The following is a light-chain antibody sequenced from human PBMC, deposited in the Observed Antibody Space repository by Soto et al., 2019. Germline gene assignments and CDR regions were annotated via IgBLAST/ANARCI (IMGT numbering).Light chain of an antibody. V-gene: IGKV3-15*01. CDR1: QSVRSN. J-gene: IGKJ5*01. CDR2: GAS. CDR3: QQYNNWPPIT. Sequence: EIVMTQSPATLSVSPGERATLSRRASQSVRSNLAWYQQQPCQAPRLLIYGASTRATGIPARFSGSGSGTEFTPTISSLQSQDFAVYYGQQYNNWPPITFGQGTRLEIK.